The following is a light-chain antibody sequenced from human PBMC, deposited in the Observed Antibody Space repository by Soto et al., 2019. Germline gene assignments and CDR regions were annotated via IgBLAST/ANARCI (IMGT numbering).Light chain of an antibody. Sequence: EIMLTQSPSTLSASLGDSVTISCRASQNIDTSLAWYQQKPGKAPRLLIYGASRWPSGVPARFSGSGAETDFTLTITSLQSEDFGIYYCQQSYTTARTFGGGTKVDI. CDR2: GAS. J-gene: IGKJ4*01. V-gene: IGKV1-39*01. CDR3: QQSYTTART. CDR1: QNIDTS.